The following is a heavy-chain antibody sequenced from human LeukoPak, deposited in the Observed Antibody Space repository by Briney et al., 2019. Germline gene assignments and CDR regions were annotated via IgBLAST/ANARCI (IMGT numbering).Heavy chain of an antibody. CDR2: ISFDGSTK. J-gene: IGHJ4*02. Sequence: GGSLRLSCAASGFIFSRYTLHWVRQAPGKGLEWVSMISFDGSTKDYADSVKGRFTISRDNSKNTLYLQMNSLRAEDTAVYYCARDSGSSRPIDYWGQGTLVTVSS. CDR3: ARDSGSSRPIDY. V-gene: IGHV3-30-3*01. D-gene: IGHD6-6*01. CDR1: GFIFSRYT.